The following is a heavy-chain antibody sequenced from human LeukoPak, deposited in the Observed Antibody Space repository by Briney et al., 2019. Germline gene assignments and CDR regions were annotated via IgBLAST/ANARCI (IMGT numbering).Heavy chain of an antibody. CDR1: GFTFSDYY. CDR3: ARDFSVGPDYYDSSGSYYYYGMDV. D-gene: IGHD3-22*01. J-gene: IGHJ6*02. CDR2: ISSSGSTI. V-gene: IGHV3-11*01. Sequence: PGGSLRLSCAASGFTFSDYYMSWIRQAPGKGLEWVSYISSSGSTIYYADSVKGRFTISRDNAKNSLYLQMNSLRAEDTAVYYCARDFSVGPDYYDSSGSYYYYGMDVWGQGTTVTVSS.